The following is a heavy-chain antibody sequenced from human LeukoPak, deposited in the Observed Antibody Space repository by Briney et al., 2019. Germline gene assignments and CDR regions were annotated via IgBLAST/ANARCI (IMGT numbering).Heavy chain of an antibody. CDR1: GFPFSTYS. D-gene: IGHD6-19*01. V-gene: IGHV3-21*04. CDR3: ARGYSSGRFSWFDP. CDR2: ISSSGSYI. Sequence: GGSLRLSCEASGFPFSTYSMNWVRQAPGKGLEWVASISSSGSYIYYADSVKGRFTISRDNAKNSLYLQMNSLRAEDTAVYYCARGYSSGRFSWFDPWGQGTLVTVSS. J-gene: IGHJ5*02.